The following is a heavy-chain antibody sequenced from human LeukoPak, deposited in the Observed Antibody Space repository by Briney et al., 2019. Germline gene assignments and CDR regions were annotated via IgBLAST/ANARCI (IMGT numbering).Heavy chain of an antibody. V-gene: IGHV4-39*01. Sequence: PSETLSLTCTVSGGSISSSSYYWGWIRQPPGKGLEWIGSIYYSGSTYYNPSLKSRVTISVDTSKNQFSLKLSSVTAAVTAVYYCARRASAPRGYDFWSGYYTGISGMNYFDYWGQGTLVTVSS. CDR2: IYYSGST. CDR1: GGSISSSSYY. D-gene: IGHD3-3*01. CDR3: ARRASAPRGYDFWSGYYTGISGMNYFDY. J-gene: IGHJ4*02.